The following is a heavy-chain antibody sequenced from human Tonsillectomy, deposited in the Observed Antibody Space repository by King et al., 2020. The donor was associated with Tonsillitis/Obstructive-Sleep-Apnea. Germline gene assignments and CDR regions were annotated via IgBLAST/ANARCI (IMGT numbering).Heavy chain of an antibody. CDR3: AREGCNYVRGMDV. V-gene: IGHV3-7*03. J-gene: IGHJ6*02. D-gene: IGHD3-10*02. CDR2: IKQDGSEK. Sequence: VQLVESGGGLVQPGGSLRLSCAASGFTFSSYWMSWVRQAPGKGLEWVANIKQDGSEKYYVDSVKGRFTISRDNAKNSLYLQMNSLRAEDTAVYYCAREGCNYVRGMDVWGQGTTVTVSS. CDR1: GFTFSSYW.